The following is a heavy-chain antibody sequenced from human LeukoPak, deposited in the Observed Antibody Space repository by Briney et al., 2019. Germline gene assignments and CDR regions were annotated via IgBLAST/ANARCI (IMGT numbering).Heavy chain of an antibody. CDR1: GFTFSRYW. D-gene: IGHD3-3*01. CDR2: IKQDGSEK. J-gene: IGHJ6*03. V-gene: IGHV3-7*01. CDR3: ARILPDRDDFWSGFYYYYYMDV. Sequence: GGSLRLSCAASGFTFSRYWMSWVRQAPGKGLEWVANIKQDGSEKYYVDSVKGRFTISRDNAKNSLYLQMNSLRAEDTAVYYCARILPDRDDFWSGFYYYYYMDVWGKGTTVTVSS.